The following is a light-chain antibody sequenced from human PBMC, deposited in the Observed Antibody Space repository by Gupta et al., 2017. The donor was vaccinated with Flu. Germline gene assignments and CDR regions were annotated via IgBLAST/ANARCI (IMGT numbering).Light chain of an antibody. CDR1: RSNIGSNV. V-gene: IGLV1-44*01. CDR3: SAWDGRAGGHVD. CDR2: ANN. J-gene: IGLJ2*01. Sequence: SALTQPPSASGTPGQRITIFCSGSRSNIGSNVVNWYQQLPGTAPKLLIYANNERLSGVPDRFSGSKSGTSAALDISGLQPEDEAVYFCSAWDGRAGGHVDFGGGTNVTVL.